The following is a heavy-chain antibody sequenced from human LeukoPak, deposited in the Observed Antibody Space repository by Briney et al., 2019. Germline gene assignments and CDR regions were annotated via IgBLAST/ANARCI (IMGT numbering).Heavy chain of an antibody. CDR3: ARLSPYGPGRPYYFDY. Sequence: PGESLKIPCKGSGYSFTSNWIAWVRQMPGKGLEWMGIINPGDYDTRYSPSFQGQVTISVDKSIDTAYLQWSSLKASDTAMYYCARLSPYGPGRPYYFDYWGQGTLVTVSS. CDR2: INPGDYDT. V-gene: IGHV5-51*01. J-gene: IGHJ4*02. CDR1: GYSFTSNW. D-gene: IGHD3-10*01.